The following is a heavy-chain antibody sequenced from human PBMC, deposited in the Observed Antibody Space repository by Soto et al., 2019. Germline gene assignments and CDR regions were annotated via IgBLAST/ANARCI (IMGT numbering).Heavy chain of an antibody. CDR1: GYTFTSYD. V-gene: IGHV1-8*01. CDR2: MNPNSGNT. J-gene: IGHJ6*03. D-gene: IGHD3-16*02. CDR3: ARMITFGGVIPPGYYYYYMDV. Sequence: ASVKVSCKASGYTFTSYDINWVRQATGQGLEWMGWMNPNSGNTGYAQKFQGRVTMTRNTSISTAYMELSSLRSEDTAEYYCARMITFGGVIPPGYYYYYMDVWGKGTTVTVSS.